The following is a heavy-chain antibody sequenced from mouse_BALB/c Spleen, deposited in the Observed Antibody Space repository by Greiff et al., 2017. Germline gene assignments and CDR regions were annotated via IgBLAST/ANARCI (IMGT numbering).Heavy chain of an antibody. CDR2: SRNKANDYTT. D-gene: IGHD2-4*01. CDR3: ARDPYDYDVGYAMDY. CDR1: GFTFSDFY. Sequence: EVQRVESGGGLVQPGGSLRLSCATSGFTFSDFYMEWVRQPPGKRLEWIAASRNKANDYTTEYSASVKGRFIVSRDTSQSILYLQMNALRAEDTAIYYCARDPYDYDVGYAMDYWGQGTSGTVSS. V-gene: IGHV7-1*02. J-gene: IGHJ4*01.